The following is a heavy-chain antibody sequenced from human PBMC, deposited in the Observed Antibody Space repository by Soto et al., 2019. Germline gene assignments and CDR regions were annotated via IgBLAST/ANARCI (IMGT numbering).Heavy chain of an antibody. J-gene: IGHJ3*02. CDR1: GYTFTNYG. D-gene: IGHD2-15*01. CDR3: ARYDFSGGSCYSGGCDM. CDR2: ISVYNGNT. V-gene: IGHV1-18*01. Sequence: ASVKVSCKASGYTFTNYGISWVRQAPGQWPEWMGWISVYNGNTNYAQKLRGRVTMTTDTSTSTAYMELRSLRSDDTAVYYCARYDFSGGSCYSGGCDMWGQGTKVTVSS.